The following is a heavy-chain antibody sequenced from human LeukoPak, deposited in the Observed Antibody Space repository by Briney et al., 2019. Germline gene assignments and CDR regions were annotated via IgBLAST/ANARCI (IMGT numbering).Heavy chain of an antibody. V-gene: IGHV3-66*01. J-gene: IGHJ3*02. D-gene: IGHD4-23*01. CDR2: IYSGGST. Sequence: QPGGSLRLSCAASGFTVSSNYMSWVRQAPGKGLEWVSVIYSGGSTYYADSVKGRFTISRDNSKNTLYLQMNSLRAEDTAVYYCARDAFVEYGGNSGGAFDIWGQGTMVTVSS. CDR3: ARDAFVEYGGNSGGAFDI. CDR1: GFTVSSNY.